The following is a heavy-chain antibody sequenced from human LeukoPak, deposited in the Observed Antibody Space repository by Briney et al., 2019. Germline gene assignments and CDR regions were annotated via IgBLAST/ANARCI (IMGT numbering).Heavy chain of an antibody. D-gene: IGHD6-13*01. CDR2: ISSSGDKT. V-gene: IGHV3-64D*06. Sequence: AGGSLRLSCSASGFTFSSYAIHWVRQAPGKGPEYVSVISSSGDKTYYADSVKGRFTISRDNSKNTVSLQMSSLRPEDTAMYYCVKDLYKGDTSTWYYFDYWGQGTLVTVSS. CDR3: VKDLYKGDTSTWYYFDY. CDR1: GFTFSSYA. J-gene: IGHJ4*02.